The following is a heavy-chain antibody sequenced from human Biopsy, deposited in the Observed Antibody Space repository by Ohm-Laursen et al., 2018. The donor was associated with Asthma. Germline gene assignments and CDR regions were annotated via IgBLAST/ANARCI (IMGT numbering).Heavy chain of an antibody. CDR3: PEDVFPGWEVRRGPDY. Sequence: SLRLSCAESGFTFSNYGLHWVRQAPGKGLEWVAVISFDGSNKDFADSVKGRITISRDNSKNTMYLEMNSLRAEDTAVYYCPEDVFPGWEVRRGPDYWGQGTLDTVSS. D-gene: IGHD1-26*01. CDR1: GFTFSNYG. J-gene: IGHJ4*02. V-gene: IGHV3-30*18. CDR2: ISFDGSNK.